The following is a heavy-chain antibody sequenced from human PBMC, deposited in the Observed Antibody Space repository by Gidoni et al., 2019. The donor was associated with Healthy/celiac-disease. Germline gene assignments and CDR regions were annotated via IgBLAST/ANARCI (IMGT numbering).Heavy chain of an antibody. CDR1: GGSVSGYY. CDR2: INHSGST. Sequence: QVQLQQWGAGLLKTSETLSLTCAVYGGSVSGYYWSWIRQPPGKGLEWIGEINHSGSTNYNPSLKSRVTISVDTSKNQFSLKLSSVTAADTAVYYCAGERNYYDSSGYKRPRAFDIWGQGTMVTVSS. D-gene: IGHD3-22*01. V-gene: IGHV4-34*01. CDR3: AGERNYYDSSGYKRPRAFDI. J-gene: IGHJ3*02.